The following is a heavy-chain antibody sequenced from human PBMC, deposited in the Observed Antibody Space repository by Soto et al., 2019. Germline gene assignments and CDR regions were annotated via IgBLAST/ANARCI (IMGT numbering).Heavy chain of an antibody. CDR3: AKDMGYCSGGSCYGDAFDI. Sequence: PGGSLRLSCAASGFTFSSYAMSWVRQAPGKGLEWVSAISGSGGSTYYADSVKGRFTISRDNSKNTLYLQMNSLRAEDTAVYYCAKDMGYCSGGSCYGDAFDIWGQGTMVTVSS. CDR2: ISGSGGST. J-gene: IGHJ3*02. V-gene: IGHV3-23*01. CDR1: GFTFSSYA. D-gene: IGHD2-15*01.